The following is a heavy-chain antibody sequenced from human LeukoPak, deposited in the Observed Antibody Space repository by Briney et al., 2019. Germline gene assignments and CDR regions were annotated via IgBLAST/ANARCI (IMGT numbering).Heavy chain of an antibody. V-gene: IGHV3-74*01. CDR1: GFTFSSYW. Sequence: GGSLRLSCAASGFTFSSYWMHWVRQAPGKGLVWVSRISSDGSTTNYAGSVRGRFTISRDNAKNTLYLQMNSLRAEDTAVYYCARVIRSGWEGELSDWGQGTLVTVSS. CDR2: ISSDGSTT. J-gene: IGHJ4*02. CDR3: ARVIRSGWEGELSD. D-gene: IGHD6-25*01.